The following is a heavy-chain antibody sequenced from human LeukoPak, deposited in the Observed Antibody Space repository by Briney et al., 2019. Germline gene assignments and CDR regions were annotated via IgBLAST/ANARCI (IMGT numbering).Heavy chain of an antibody. CDR1: GFTFSSYN. J-gene: IGHJ4*02. D-gene: IGHD5-18*01. V-gene: IGHV3-21*01. CDR2: ISSSSSYI. CDR3: ARDAVAMGFDY. Sequence: GGSLRLSCAASGFTFSSYNMNWVRQAPGKGLEWVSSISSSSSYIYYADSVKGRFTISRDNAKNSLYLQMNSLRAEDTAVYYCARDAVAMGFDYWGQGTLVTVSS.